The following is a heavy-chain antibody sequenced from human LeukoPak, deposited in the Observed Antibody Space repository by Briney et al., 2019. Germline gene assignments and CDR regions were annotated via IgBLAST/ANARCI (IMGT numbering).Heavy chain of an antibody. CDR1: GFTFTNAW. J-gene: IGHJ3*02. D-gene: IGHD3-16*01. Sequence: GGSLRLSCAASGFTFTNAWMSWVRQAPGKGLEWVGRIKSKTSGGTTDYAAPVKGRFTISRDDSQNTLFLQMNSLKTEDTAVYYCTTGATYSPGAFDIWGQGTMVTVS. CDR2: IKSKTSGGTT. V-gene: IGHV3-15*01. CDR3: TTGATYSPGAFDI.